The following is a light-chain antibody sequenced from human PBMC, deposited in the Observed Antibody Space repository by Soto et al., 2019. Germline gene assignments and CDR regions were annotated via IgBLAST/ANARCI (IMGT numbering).Light chain of an antibody. J-gene: IGLJ3*02. V-gene: IGLV2-14*01. CDR2: EVT. CDR3: TSYTTSSPYLV. CDR1: SSDVGGYNY. Sequence: QSALTQPASVSGSPGQSITISCTGTSSDVGGYNYVSWYQHQPGKAPKLMIYEVTHRPSGVSNRFSGSKSGNTASLTISGLQAEDEADYYCTSYTTSSPYLVFGGGTKLTVL.